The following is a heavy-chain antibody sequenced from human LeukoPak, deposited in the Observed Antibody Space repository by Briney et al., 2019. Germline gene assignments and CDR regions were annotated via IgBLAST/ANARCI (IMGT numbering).Heavy chain of an antibody. CDR3: ARVSIVGATITL. CDR2: IYTTGST. V-gene: IGHV4-61*02. D-gene: IGHD1-26*01. Sequence: SQTLSLTCTVSSASISSGTYYWSWIRQPAGKGLEWIGRIYTTGSTNYNPSLKSRVTISVDTSKNQFSLKLSSVTAADTAVYYCARVSIVGATITLWGQGTLVTVSS. CDR1: SASISSGTYY. J-gene: IGHJ4*02.